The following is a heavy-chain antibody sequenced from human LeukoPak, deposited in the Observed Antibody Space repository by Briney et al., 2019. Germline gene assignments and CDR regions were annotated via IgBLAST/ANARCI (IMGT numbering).Heavy chain of an antibody. J-gene: IGHJ4*02. CDR1: GFSFSNYS. CDR2: IWYDGVNK. D-gene: IGHD5-12*01. V-gene: IGHV3-33*01. CDR3: AREGIVATLDY. Sequence: GGCLRLSCAASGFSFSNYSMHWVRPAPGKGLEWVAVIWYDGVNKYYADSVKGRFTISRDMPKNTLYLQMNSLRAEDTAVYYCAREGIVATLDYWGQGTLVTVSS.